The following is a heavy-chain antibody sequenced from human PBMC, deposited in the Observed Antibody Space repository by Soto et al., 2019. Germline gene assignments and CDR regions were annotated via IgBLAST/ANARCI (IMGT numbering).Heavy chain of an antibody. J-gene: IGHJ4*02. CDR2: ISGSGGSP. CDR3: AREGDITAAFDY. D-gene: IGHD6-13*01. Sequence: PGGSLRLSCVAPGLIFSNYAMSWVRQAPGKGLERVSGISGSGGSPHYADSAKGRFTISRDNSKNTLFLQMNTLRAEDTAVYYCAREGDITAAFDYWGQGTLVTVSS. V-gene: IGHV3-23*01. CDR1: GLIFSNYA.